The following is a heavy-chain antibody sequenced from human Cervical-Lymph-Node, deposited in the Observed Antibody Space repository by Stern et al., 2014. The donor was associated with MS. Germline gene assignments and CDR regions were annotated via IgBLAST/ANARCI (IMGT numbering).Heavy chain of an antibody. D-gene: IGHD2-2*01. CDR2: ISVYNGNA. V-gene: IGHV1-18*01. CDR1: GYSFTSYA. CDR3: ARDPGLYCTSSNCNGFGMDV. J-gene: IGHJ6*02. Sequence: QVQLVQSGAEAEKPGASVKVSCKASGYSFTSYAISWVRQAPGQGLEWMGWISVYNGNANYIHKFQDRVTMTADISTTTAYMELRSLRSDDTAVYYCARDPGLYCTSSNCNGFGMDVWGQGTTVTVYS.